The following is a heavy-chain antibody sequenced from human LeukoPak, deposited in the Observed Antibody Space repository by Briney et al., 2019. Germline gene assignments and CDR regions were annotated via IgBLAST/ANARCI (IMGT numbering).Heavy chain of an antibody. V-gene: IGHV3-23*01. CDR1: GFTFSTYG. CDR2: ISGSGGST. D-gene: IGHD4-23*01. Sequence: GGSLRLSCAASGFTFSTYGMSWVRQAPGKGLEWVSAISGSGGSTNYADSVKGRFTISRDNSKNTLYLQMNSLRAEDTAVYYCAKGSARRWFWYFDYWGQGTLVTVSS. J-gene: IGHJ4*02. CDR3: AKGSARRWFWYFDY.